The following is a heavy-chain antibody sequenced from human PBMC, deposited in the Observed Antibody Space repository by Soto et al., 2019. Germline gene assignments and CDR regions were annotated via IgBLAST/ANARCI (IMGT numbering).Heavy chain of an antibody. CDR1: GFTFSGHA. Sequence: QVQLVESGGGVAQPGRSLRLSCTVSGFTFSGHAMHWVRQAPGKGLEWVTQIWYDGSNKYYAESVKGRFTISRDNSKNTRYRQMNSLRVEDTAVYYCARDGQGLAPYALDVWGQGTSVTVSS. CDR3: ARDGQGLAPYALDV. CDR2: IWYDGSNK. D-gene: IGHD6-19*01. V-gene: IGHV3-33*01. J-gene: IGHJ6*02.